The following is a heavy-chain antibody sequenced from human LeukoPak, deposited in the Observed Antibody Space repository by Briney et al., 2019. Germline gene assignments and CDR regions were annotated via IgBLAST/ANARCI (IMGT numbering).Heavy chain of an antibody. D-gene: IGHD3-16*01. J-gene: IGHJ4*02. CDR2: IRYDGSNK. CDR1: GFTFSSYG. CDR3: AKDLGDF. Sequence: GGSLRLSCAASGFTFSSYGMHWVRQAPGKGLEWVAFIRYDGSNKYYADSAKGRFTISTDNSKNTLYLLMNNLRADDTAMYYCAKDLGDFWGPGTLVTVSS. V-gene: IGHV3-30*02.